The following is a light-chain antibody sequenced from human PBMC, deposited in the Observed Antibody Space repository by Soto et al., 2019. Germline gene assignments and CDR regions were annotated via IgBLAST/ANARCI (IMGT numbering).Light chain of an antibody. J-gene: IGKJ2*01. CDR3: QQYGSSLPYT. V-gene: IGKV3-20*01. CDR1: QSVSSSS. Sequence: EIVLTQSPGTLSLSPGERATLSCRASQSVSSSSLAWYQQRPGQAPRLLIYAASTRATGIPDRFSGSGSGTDFTLTIRRLEPEDFAVYYCQQYGSSLPYTFGQGTKLEIK. CDR2: AAS.